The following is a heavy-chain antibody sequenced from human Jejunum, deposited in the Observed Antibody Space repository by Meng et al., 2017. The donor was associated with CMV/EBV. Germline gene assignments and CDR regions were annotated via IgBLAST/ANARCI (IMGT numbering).Heavy chain of an antibody. Sequence: FTFSSYGMHGVRQAPGKGLEWVAVIYYDGSKKYYTDYVKGRFTISRDNSKNTLYLQMNSLRAEDTALYYCARDPTRYGSGSYYLDNWGQGTLVTVSS. D-gene: IGHD3-10*01. V-gene: IGHV3-33*01. CDR2: IYYDGSKK. CDR1: FTFSSYG. J-gene: IGHJ1*01. CDR3: ARDPTRYGSGSYYLDN.